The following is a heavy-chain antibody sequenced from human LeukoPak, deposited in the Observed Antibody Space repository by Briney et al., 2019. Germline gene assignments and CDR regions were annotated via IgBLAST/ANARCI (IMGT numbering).Heavy chain of an antibody. J-gene: IGHJ6*03. Sequence: SETLSLTCAVYGGSFSGYYWSWIRQPPGKGLEWIGEINHSGSTNYNPSLKSRVTISVDTSKNQFSLKLSSVTAADTAVYYCARGVGIVPAAMPYYYYYYMDVWGKGTTVTVSS. D-gene: IGHD2-2*01. CDR3: ARGVGIVPAAMPYYYYYYMDV. V-gene: IGHV4-34*01. CDR1: GGSFSGYY. CDR2: INHSGST.